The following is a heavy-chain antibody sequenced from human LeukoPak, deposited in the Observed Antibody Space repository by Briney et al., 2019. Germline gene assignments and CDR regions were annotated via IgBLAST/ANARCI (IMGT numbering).Heavy chain of an antibody. CDR3: ATALSSETRFSYGPDV. CDR1: GYIFTRYY. CDR2: IHPSSGNT. J-gene: IGHJ6*02. V-gene: IGHV1-46*01. Sequence: ASVKVSCKASGYIFTRYYMQWVRQAPGQGPEWMGIIHPSSGNTNYAQKFQGGVTMTRDTSTSTVYMELSSLRSEDTAVYYCATALSSETRFSYGPDVWGQGTTVIVSS.